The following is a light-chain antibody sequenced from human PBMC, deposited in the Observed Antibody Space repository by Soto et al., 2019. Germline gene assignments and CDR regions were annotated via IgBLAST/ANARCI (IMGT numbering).Light chain of an antibody. Sequence: DIQMTQSPSYLSASAGDRVAITCRANQGISTYLAWYQQKPGQVPKLLIYATSTLQPGVPSRFSGSGSGTEFTLTISSLQPEDVANYYCQKYNGVPRTFGQGTKVEIK. CDR3: QKYNGVPRT. CDR2: ATS. J-gene: IGKJ1*01. CDR1: QGISTY. V-gene: IGKV1-27*01.